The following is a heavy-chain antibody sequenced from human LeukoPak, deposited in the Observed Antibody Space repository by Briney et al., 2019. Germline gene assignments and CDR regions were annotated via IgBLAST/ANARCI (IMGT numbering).Heavy chain of an antibody. J-gene: IGHJ4*02. V-gene: IGHV1-46*01. CDR1: GYTFTSYY. Sequence: ASVKVSCKASGYTFTSYYMHWVRQAPGQGLEWMGIINPSGGSTSYARKFQGRVTMTRDTSTSTVYMELSSLRSEDTAVYYCARDFLRPYYYDSSGYLPPSYYFDYWGQGTLVTVSS. CDR3: ARDFLRPYYYDSSGYLPPSYYFDY. D-gene: IGHD3-22*01. CDR2: INPSGGST.